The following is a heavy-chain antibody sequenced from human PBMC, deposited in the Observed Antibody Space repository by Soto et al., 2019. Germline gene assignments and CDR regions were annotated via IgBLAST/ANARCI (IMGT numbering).Heavy chain of an antibody. CDR2: ISAYNANT. V-gene: IGHV1-18*01. Sequence: QVPLVQSGAEVKKPGASVKVSCKASGYTFTSYGISWVRQAPGQGLEWMGWISAYNANTNYAQKLQGRVTMTTDTXXRPAYMELRRLRSDDTAVYYCAREVRPYDAGMTDYWGQGTLVIVSS. J-gene: IGHJ4*02. D-gene: IGHD3-22*01. CDR1: GYTFTSYG. CDR3: AREVRPYDAGMTDY.